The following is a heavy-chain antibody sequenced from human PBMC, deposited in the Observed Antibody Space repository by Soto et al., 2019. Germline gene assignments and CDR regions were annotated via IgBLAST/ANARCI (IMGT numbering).Heavy chain of an antibody. CDR1: GFTFSIYA. D-gene: IGHD3-22*01. V-gene: IGHV3-23*01. J-gene: IGHJ4*02. Sequence: GSLRLSCAASGFTFSIYAMSWVRQAPGKGLEWVSTIGGSGGGASYADIVRGRFTISRDNSQNTLYLQMNSLRAEDTAVYYCAKDAPGSGWLSDYWGQGTQVTVSS. CDR3: AKDAPGSGWLSDY. CDR2: IGGSGGGA.